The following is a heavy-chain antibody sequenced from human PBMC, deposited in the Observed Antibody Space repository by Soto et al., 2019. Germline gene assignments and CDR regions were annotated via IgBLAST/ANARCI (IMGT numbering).Heavy chain of an antibody. Sequence: QVQLQQWGAGLLKPSETLSLTCAVYGGSFSGYYWSWIRQPPGKGLEWIGEINHSGRTNYNPSLKSRVTISVDTSKNQFSLKLSSVTAADTAVYYCARSLGGSGSYDPWGQGTLVTVSS. CDR2: INHSGRT. CDR3: ARSLGGSGSYDP. J-gene: IGHJ5*02. V-gene: IGHV4-34*01. D-gene: IGHD3-10*01. CDR1: GGSFSGYY.